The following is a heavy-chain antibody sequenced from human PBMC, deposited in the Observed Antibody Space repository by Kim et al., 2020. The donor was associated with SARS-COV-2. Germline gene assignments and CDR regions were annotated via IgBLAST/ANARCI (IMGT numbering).Heavy chain of an antibody. J-gene: IGHJ4*02. CDR3: ARMWKQWLAPDFDY. D-gene: IGHD6-19*01. V-gene: IGHV3-11*03. CDR1: GFTFSDYY. CDR2: ISSSSSYT. Sequence: GGSLRLSCAASGFTFSDYYMSWIRQAPGKGLEWVSYISSSSSYTNYADSVKGRFTISRDNAKNSLYLQMNSLRAEDTAVYYCARMWKQWLAPDFDYWGQGTLVTVSS.